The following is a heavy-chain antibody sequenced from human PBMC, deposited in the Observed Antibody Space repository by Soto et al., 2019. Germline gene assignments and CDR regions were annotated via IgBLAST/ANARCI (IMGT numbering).Heavy chain of an antibody. CDR1: GGSFSGYY. CDR3: ASLGYCSSTSCYGRFDY. D-gene: IGHD2-2*01. J-gene: IGHJ4*02. V-gene: IGHV4-34*01. Sequence: PSETLSLTCAVYGGSFSGYYWSWIRQPPGKGLEWIGEINHSGSTNYNPSLKSRVTISVDTFKNQFSLKLSSVTAADTAVYYCASLGYCSSTSCYGRFDYWGQGTLVTVSS. CDR2: INHSGST.